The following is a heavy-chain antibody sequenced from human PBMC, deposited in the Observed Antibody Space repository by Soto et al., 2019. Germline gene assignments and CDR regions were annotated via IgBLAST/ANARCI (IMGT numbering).Heavy chain of an antibody. Sequence: QVRLQESGPGLVKPSETLSLTCTVSGGSISSYYWCWIRQPPGKGLEWIGYMYNTGSTIYNPSPKSRVTISVDTSKKQCSLKLNSVTAADTAVYYCARDLWGYCGADCYPLDVWGQGTTVTVSS. D-gene: IGHD2-21*02. CDR1: GGSISSYY. J-gene: IGHJ6*02. CDR2: MYNTGST. V-gene: IGHV4-59*01. CDR3: ARDLWGYCGADCYPLDV.